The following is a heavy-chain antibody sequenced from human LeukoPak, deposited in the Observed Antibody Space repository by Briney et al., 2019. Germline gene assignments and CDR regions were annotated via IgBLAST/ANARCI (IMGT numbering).Heavy chain of an antibody. CDR2: IYYSGST. D-gene: IGHD1-26*01. CDR3: ARETLGSYYYYMDV. V-gene: IGHV4-39*01. CDR1: GGSISSTSYY. J-gene: IGHJ6*03. Sequence: SETLSLTCTVSGGSISSTSYYWGWIRQPPGKGLEWIGNIYYSGSTYYNPSLKSRVNMSVDTSKNQFSLKLSSVTAADTAVYYCARETLGSYYYYMDVWGKGTTVTVSS.